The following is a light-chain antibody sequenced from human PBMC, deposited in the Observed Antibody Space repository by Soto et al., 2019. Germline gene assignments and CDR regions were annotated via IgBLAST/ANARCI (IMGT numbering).Light chain of an antibody. Sequence: SVLTQPDSVSGSPGQSITISCTGTSSDVGGYNYVSWYQQHPGKAPKLMIYDVSNRPSGVSNRFSGSKSGNTAALTISGLQSEDEADYYCSTYTSSSTLVFGPGTKLTVL. CDR2: DVS. J-gene: IGLJ1*01. CDR3: STYTSSSTLV. CDR1: SSDVGGYNY. V-gene: IGLV2-14*01.